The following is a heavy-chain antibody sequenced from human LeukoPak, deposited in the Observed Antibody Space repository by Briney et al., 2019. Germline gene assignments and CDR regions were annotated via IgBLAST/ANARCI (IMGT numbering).Heavy chain of an antibody. CDR3: ARDLLVRGVRYYYHYMDV. V-gene: IGHV3-48*01. D-gene: IGHD3-10*01. Sequence: GGSLRLSCAASGFTFSSYSMNWVRQAPGKGLEWVSYISSSSSTIYYADSVKGRFTISRDNAKNSLYLQMNSLRAEDTAVYYCARDLLVRGVRYYYHYMDVWGKGTTVTVSS. CDR2: ISSSSSTI. CDR1: GFTFSSYS. J-gene: IGHJ6*03.